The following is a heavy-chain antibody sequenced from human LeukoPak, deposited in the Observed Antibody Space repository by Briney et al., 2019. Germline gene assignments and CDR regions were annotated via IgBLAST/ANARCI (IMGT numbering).Heavy chain of an antibody. CDR2: IYYSGST. J-gene: IGHJ4*02. Sequence: SENLSLTGTVSGGSISSGDYYWSWIRQPPGKGLEWIGYIYYSGSTYYNPSLKSRVTISVDTSKNQFSLKLSSVTAADTAVYYCARDLLNEGNHLDYWGQGTLVTVSS. D-gene: IGHD4-23*01. CDR3: ARDLLNEGNHLDY. V-gene: IGHV4-30-4*01. CDR1: GGSISSGDYY.